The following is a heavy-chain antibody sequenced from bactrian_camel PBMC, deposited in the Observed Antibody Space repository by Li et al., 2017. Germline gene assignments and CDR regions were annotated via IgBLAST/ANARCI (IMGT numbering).Heavy chain of an antibody. V-gene: IGHV3S67*01. J-gene: IGHJ4*01. D-gene: IGHD7*01. CDR2: IDSDGTI. Sequence: VQLVESGGASVQAGGSLRLSCAASGFTSSSYCLGWVRQAAGKEREGVAAIDSDGTIKYADSVKGRFTISKDNAKNALYLQMNNLKPADTAMYHCASGEDYRGVPYQAGDSWGRGTQVTVS. CDR1: GFTSSSYC. CDR3: ASGEDYRGVPYQAGDS.